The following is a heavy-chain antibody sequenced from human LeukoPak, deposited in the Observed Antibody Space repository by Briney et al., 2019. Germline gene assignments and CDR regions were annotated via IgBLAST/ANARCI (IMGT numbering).Heavy chain of an antibody. J-gene: IGHJ6*03. CDR1: GFIFSNYW. D-gene: IGHD3-10*01. CDR2: INSDGSTT. V-gene: IGHV3-74*01. Sequence: GGSLRLSCAASGFIFSNYWMHWVRQAPGKGLVWVSRINSDGSTTNYADSVKGRFTISRDNAKNTLYLQMNSLRAEDTAVYYCARVLSGRGAFYDYYYYMDVWGKGTTVTVSS. CDR3: ARVLSGRGAFYDYYYYMDV.